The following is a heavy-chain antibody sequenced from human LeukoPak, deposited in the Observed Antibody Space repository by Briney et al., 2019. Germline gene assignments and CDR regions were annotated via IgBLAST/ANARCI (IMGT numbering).Heavy chain of an antibody. CDR2: IYYSGST. D-gene: IGHD3-10*01. J-gene: IGHJ4*02. CDR1: GASISSSSDY. CDR3: ARGDYYVSGSSFDY. V-gene: IGHV4-39*07. Sequence: SETLSLTCTVSGASISSSSDYWGWIRQSPGKGLEWIGSIYYSGSTYYNPSLKSRVTISVDTSKNQFSLKLSSVIAADTAVYYCARGDYYVSGSSFDYWGQGTLVTASS.